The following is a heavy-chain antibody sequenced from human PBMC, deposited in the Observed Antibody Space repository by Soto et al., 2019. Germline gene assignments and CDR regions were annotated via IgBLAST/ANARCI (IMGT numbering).Heavy chain of an antibody. CDR2: ISSSGRQT. Sequence: EVQLLESGGTLVQLGGSLRLSCAASGFTFSNYAMSWVRQAPGKGLGWVSAISSSGRQTYYADSVRGRFTILRDNSKNALYFQMSSLRAGDTAVYYCAKDRTTFGLINQYFLDSCGQGTLVAVSS. CDR1: GFTFSNYA. D-gene: IGHD3-3*01. J-gene: IGHJ4*02. CDR3: AKDRTTFGLINQYFLDS. V-gene: IGHV3-23*01.